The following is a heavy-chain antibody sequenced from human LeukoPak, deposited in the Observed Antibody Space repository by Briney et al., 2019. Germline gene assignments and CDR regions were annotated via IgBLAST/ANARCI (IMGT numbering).Heavy chain of an antibody. Sequence: GGSLRLSCAASGLTVSSNYMSWARQAPGKGLEWVSFIYSGGTIYYADSVKGRFTVSRDNSENTLYLQMNSLRDEDTAVYYCVRDGHSGYDYRDYWGQGTLVTVSS. CDR2: IYSGGTI. V-gene: IGHV3-66*01. D-gene: IGHD5-12*01. J-gene: IGHJ4*02. CDR1: GLTVSSNY. CDR3: VRDGHSGYDYRDY.